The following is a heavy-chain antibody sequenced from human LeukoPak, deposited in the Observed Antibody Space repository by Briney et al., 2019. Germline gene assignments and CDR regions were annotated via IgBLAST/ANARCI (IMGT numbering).Heavy chain of an antibody. CDR1: GGSISSYY. CDR2: IYYSGST. D-gene: IGHD1-26*01. CDR3: ARISAYSGTYY. V-gene: IGHV4-59*08. Sequence: SETLSLTRTVSGGSISSYYWSWIRQPPGKGLEWIGYIYYSGSTNYNPSLKSRVTISVDTSKNQFSLKLSSVTAADTAVYYCARISAYSGTYYWGQGTLVTVSS. J-gene: IGHJ4*02.